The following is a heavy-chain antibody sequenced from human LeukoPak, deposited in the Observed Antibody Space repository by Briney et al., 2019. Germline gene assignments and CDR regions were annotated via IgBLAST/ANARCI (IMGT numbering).Heavy chain of an antibody. J-gene: IGHJ6*02. CDR3: ARVPWLYYYYGMDV. Sequence: GASVKVSCKASGYTFTSYDINWVRQATGQGLEWMGWMNPNSGNTGYAQKFQGRVTMTRNTSISTAYMELSSLRSEDTAVYYCARVPWLYYYYGMDVWGQGTTVTVSS. V-gene: IGHV1-8*02. CDR2: MNPNSGNT. D-gene: IGHD5-12*01. CDR1: GYTFTSYD.